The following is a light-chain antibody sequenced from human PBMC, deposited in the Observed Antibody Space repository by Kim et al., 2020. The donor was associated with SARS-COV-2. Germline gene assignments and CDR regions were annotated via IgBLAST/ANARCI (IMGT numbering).Light chain of an antibody. CDR1: QSVSNDY. CDR2: GAS. Sequence: EILLTQTPGTLSLSPGERVTLSCRASQSVSNDYLAWYQQKPGQAPRLLIYGASSRATGIPDRFSGSGSGTDFTLTISRLETEDIAMYYWQQYGSSPETFGQGTKVDIK. J-gene: IGKJ1*01. V-gene: IGKV3-20*01. CDR3: QQYGSSPET.